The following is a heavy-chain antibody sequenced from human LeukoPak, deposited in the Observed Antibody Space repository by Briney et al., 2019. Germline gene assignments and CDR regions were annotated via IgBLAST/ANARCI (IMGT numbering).Heavy chain of an antibody. CDR3: AILGSYSNYHYYYGMDV. J-gene: IGHJ6*02. D-gene: IGHD4-11*01. V-gene: IGHV1-69*13. CDR2: IIPIFGTA. CDR1: GYTFTSYA. Sequence: GASVKVSCKASGYTFTSYAISWVRQAPGQGLEWMGGIIPIFGTANYAQKFQGRVTITADESTSTAYMELSSLRSEDTAVYYCAILGSYSNYHYYYGMDVWGQGTTVTVSS.